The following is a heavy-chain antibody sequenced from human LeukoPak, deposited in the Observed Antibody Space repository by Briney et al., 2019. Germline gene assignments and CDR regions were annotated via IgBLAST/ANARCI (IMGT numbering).Heavy chain of an antibody. Sequence: GGSLRLSCAASGITVSDNYMSWVRQAPGTGLEWVSLIYSGGSTYYTDSVKGRFTISRDNSKNTLYLQMNSLRAEDTAVYYCARRAGDYSHPYDYWGQGILVTVSS. CDR1: GITVSDNY. J-gene: IGHJ4*02. V-gene: IGHV3-53*01. CDR3: ARRAGDYSHPYDY. D-gene: IGHD3-22*01. CDR2: IYSGGST.